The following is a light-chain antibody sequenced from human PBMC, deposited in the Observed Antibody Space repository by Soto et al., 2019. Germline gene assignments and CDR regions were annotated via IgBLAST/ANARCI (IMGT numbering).Light chain of an antibody. J-gene: IGLJ1*01. CDR2: GNT. CDR3: QSYDSSLSGYV. CDR1: SSNIGAGYD. V-gene: IGLV1-40*01. Sequence: QSVLTQPPSVSGAPGQRVTISCTGSSSNIGAGYDIHWYQQLPGTAPKLVIYGNTNRPSGVPDRFSGSKSGTSASLAITGLQAEDEADYYRQSYDSSLSGYVFGTGTKLTVL.